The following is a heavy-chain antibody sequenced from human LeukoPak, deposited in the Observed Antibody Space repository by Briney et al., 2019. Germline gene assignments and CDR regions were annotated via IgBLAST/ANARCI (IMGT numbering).Heavy chain of an antibody. CDR2: IIPIFGTA. D-gene: IGHD3-22*01. CDR1: GGTFSSYA. V-gene: IGHV1-69*05. Sequence: ASVKVSCKASGGTFSSYAISWVRQASGQGLEWMGRIIPIFGTANYAQKFQGRVTITTDESTSTAYMELSSLRSEDTAVYYCARSYYDSSGPFDYWGQGTLVTVSS. J-gene: IGHJ4*02. CDR3: ARSYYDSSGPFDY.